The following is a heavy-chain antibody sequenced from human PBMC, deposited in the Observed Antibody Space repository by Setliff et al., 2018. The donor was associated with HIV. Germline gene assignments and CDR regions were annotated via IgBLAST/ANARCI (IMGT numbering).Heavy chain of an antibody. CDR2: INHRGDT. CDR1: GGSFSGYY. D-gene: IGHD3-22*01. CDR3: ARLTTTYYYDSSAYYHPV. Sequence: PSETLSLTCAVYGGSFSGYYWTWIRQPPGKGLEWIGDINHRGDTKYNPSLRSRVIISVDKSKNQFSLKLISLTAADTAVFYCARLTTTYYYDSSAYYHPVWGQGTLVTVSS. V-gene: IGHV4-34*01. J-gene: IGHJ4*02.